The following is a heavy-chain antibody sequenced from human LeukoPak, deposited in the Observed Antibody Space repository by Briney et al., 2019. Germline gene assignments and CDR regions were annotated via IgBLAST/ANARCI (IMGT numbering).Heavy chain of an antibody. J-gene: IGHJ4*02. CDR2: IYSGGST. CDR1: GFTVSSNY. V-gene: IGHV3-53*01. D-gene: IGHD1-26*01. CDR3: ARDRRGGSSGAYFAY. Sequence: GGSLRLSCAASGFTVSSNYMSWVRQAPGKGLEWVSVIYSGGSTYYADSVKGRFTISRDNSKNTLYLQMNSLRAEDTAVYYCARDRRGGSSGAYFAYWGQGTLVTVSS.